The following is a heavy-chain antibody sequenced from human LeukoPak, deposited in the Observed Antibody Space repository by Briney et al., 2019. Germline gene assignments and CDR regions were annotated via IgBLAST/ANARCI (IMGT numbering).Heavy chain of an antibody. CDR3: ARDPIGYNRKLPEGAFDI. D-gene: IGHD1-1*01. V-gene: IGHV1-8*01. CDR2: MNPNSGNT. J-gene: IGHJ3*02. Sequence: GASVKVSCKASGYTFTSYDINWVRQATGQGLEWMGWMNPNSGNTGYAQKFQGRVTMTRNTSISTAYMELSSLRSEDTAVYYCARDPIGYNRKLPEGAFDIWGQGTMVTVSS. CDR1: GYTFTSYD.